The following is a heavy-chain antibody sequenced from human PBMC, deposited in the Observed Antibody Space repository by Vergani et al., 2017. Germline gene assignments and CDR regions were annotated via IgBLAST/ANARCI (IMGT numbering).Heavy chain of an antibody. Sequence: QGQLAQSGAEVKKPGSSVKVSCKASGGTFSSNSISWVRQAPGQGLEWMGRIIPIFGTTSHAQKFQGRVKILADETTSTAYMELSSLRSEDTAVYYCAKAPCSSTICNAIDAFDIWGQGTMVTVSS. V-gene: IGHV1-69*13. CDR3: AKAPCSSTICNAIDAFDI. CDR2: IIPIFGTT. D-gene: IGHD2-2*01. CDR1: GGTFSSNS. J-gene: IGHJ3*02.